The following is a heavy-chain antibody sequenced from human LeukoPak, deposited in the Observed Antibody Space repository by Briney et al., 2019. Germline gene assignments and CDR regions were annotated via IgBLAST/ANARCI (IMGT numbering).Heavy chain of an antibody. CDR2: INNDGSIT. J-gene: IGHJ3*02. D-gene: IGHD1/OR15-1a*01. CDR1: EFTISRYW. Sequence: PGGSLRISCAASEFTISRYWMHWVRQAPGKGLVWVSNINNDGSITTYADSVKGRFTISRDNVKNTLFLQMNSLGAEDTALYYCARGWNTTPRSGFDIWGLGTMVTVSS. V-gene: IGHV3-74*01. CDR3: ARGWNTTPRSGFDI.